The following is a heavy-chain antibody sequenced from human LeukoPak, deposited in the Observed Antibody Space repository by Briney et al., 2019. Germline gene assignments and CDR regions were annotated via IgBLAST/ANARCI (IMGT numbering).Heavy chain of an antibody. CDR3: AREGILTGSYYYYYYMDV. D-gene: IGHD3-9*01. CDR1: GYTFTGYY. V-gene: IGHV1-2*02. J-gene: IGHJ6*03. Sequence: ASVKVSCKASGYTFTGYYMHWVRQASGQGLEWMGWINPNSGGTNYAQKFQGRVTMTRDTSISTAYMELSRLRSDDTAVYYCAREGILTGSYYYYYYMDVWGKGTTVTVSS. CDR2: INPNSGGT.